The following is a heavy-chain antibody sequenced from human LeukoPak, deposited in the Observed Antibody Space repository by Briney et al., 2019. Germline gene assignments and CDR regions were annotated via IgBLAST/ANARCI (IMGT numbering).Heavy chain of an antibody. CDR3: ARGDSSGWYFDY. CDR2: IPYDGSDK. Sequence: GGSLRLSCAASGFTFSAFGMHWVRQAPGKGLEWVTFIPYDGSDKYYADSVKGRFTISRDNSKNTLYLQMNNMRTEDTAVYYCARGDSSGWYFDYWGQGTLVTVSS. J-gene: IGHJ4*02. V-gene: IGHV3-30*19. CDR1: GFTFSAFG. D-gene: IGHD6-19*01.